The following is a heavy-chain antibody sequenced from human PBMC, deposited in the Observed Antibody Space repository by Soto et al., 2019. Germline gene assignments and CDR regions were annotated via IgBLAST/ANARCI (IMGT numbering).Heavy chain of an antibody. CDR2: IIPIFGTA. CDR3: ARSGVGLPPNAFGGMDV. CDR1: GGTFSSYA. J-gene: IGHJ6*02. V-gene: IGHV1-69*13. Sequence: SVKVSCKASGGTFSSYAISWVRQAPGQGLEWMGGIIPIFGTANYAQKFQGRVTITADESTSTAYMELSSLRSEDTAVYYCARSGVGLPPNAFGGMDVWGQGTTVTVSS. D-gene: IGHD1-26*01.